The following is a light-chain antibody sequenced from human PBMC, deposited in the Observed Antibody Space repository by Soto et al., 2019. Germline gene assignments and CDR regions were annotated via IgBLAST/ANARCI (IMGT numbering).Light chain of an antibody. CDR3: QTWGSGIVV. Sequence: QSVLTQSPSASASLGASVKLTCTLSGGHSNYAIAWHQQQSEKGPRYLMKLNSDGSHSKGDGIPDRVSGSSSGAERYLTISSLQSEDEADYYCQTWGSGIVVFGGGTKLTVL. J-gene: IGLJ2*01. V-gene: IGLV4-69*01. CDR1: GGHSNYA. CDR2: LNSDGSH.